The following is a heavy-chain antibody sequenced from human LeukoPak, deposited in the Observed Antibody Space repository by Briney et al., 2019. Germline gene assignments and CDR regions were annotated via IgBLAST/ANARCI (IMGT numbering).Heavy chain of an antibody. CDR3: ARAGGSGTYSAY. CDR2: ISSTGTTI. V-gene: IGHV3-48*02. J-gene: IGHJ4*02. D-gene: IGHD3-10*01. Sequence: GGSLRLSCAASGFSFSAYSINWVRQAPGKGLEWVSYISSTGTTIYYADSVKGRFTISRDNAKNSLSLQMNSLRDEDTAVYYCARAGGSGTYSAYWGQGTLVTVSS. CDR1: GFSFSAYS.